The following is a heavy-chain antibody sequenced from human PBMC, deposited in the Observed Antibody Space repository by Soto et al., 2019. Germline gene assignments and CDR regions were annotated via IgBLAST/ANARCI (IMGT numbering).Heavy chain of an antibody. CDR3: ARGRRIAAAGPYYYYYYGMDV. V-gene: IGHV3-13*01. CDR2: IGTAGDT. J-gene: IGHJ6*02. CDR1: GFTFSSYD. Sequence: GGSLRLSCAASGFTFSSYDMHWVRQATGKGLEWVSAIGTAGDTYYPGSVKGRFTISRGNAKNSLYLQMNSLRAGDTAVYYCARGRRIAAAGPYYYYYYGMDVWGQGTTVTVSS. D-gene: IGHD6-13*01.